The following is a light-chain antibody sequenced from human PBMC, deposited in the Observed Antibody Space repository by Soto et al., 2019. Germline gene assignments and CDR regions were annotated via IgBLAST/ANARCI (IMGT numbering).Light chain of an antibody. V-gene: IGKV3-20*01. CDR2: GAS. CDR1: KSFSRSY. CDR3: QHYGSSPRT. J-gene: IGKJ1*01. Sequence: EIVLTQSPDTLSLSPGERATLSCRASKSFSRSYLAWYQQKPGQAPRLLIYGASTRATGIPDRFSGSGSGTDFTLTISRLEPEDFTVYYCQHYGSSPRTFGQGTKVDIK.